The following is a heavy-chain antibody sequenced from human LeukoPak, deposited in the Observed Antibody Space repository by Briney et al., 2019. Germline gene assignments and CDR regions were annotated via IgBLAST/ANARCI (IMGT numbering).Heavy chain of an antibody. CDR3: ARYYDSSGYYPYYYYGMDV. D-gene: IGHD3-22*01. CDR1: GFTVKNNY. Sequence: GGSLRLSCAASGFTVKNNYMSWVRQAPGKGLEWVSVIYSGGSTYYADSVKGRFTISRDNAKNSLYLQMNSLRAEDTAVYYCARYYDSSGYYPYYYYGMDVWGQGTTVTVSS. J-gene: IGHJ6*02. V-gene: IGHV3-66*01. CDR2: IYSGGST.